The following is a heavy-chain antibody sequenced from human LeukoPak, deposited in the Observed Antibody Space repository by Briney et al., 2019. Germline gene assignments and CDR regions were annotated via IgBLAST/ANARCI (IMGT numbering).Heavy chain of an antibody. CDR2: ISYDGSNK. V-gene: IGHV3-30*18. D-gene: IGHD3-22*01. CDR1: GFTFSSYA. Sequence: SGGSLRLSCAASGFTFSSYAMHWVRQAPGKGLEWVAVISYDGSNKYYADSVKGRFTISRDNSKNTLYLQMNSLRAEDTAVYYCAKDHFHYDSSGYYPDYWGQGTLVTVSS. CDR3: AKDHFHYDSSGYYPDY. J-gene: IGHJ4*02.